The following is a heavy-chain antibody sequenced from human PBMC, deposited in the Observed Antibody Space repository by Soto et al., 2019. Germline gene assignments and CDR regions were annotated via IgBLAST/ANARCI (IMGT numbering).Heavy chain of an antibody. J-gene: IGHJ4*02. CDR2: INPSGGST. V-gene: IGHV1-46*01. D-gene: IGHD3-3*01. Sequence: GSSVKVSCKASGYTFTSYYMHWVRQAPGQGLEWMGIINPSGGSTSYAQKFQGRVTMTRDTSTSTVYMELSSLRSEDTAVYYCARGFLEWLLPEHPFDYWGQGTLVTVYS. CDR1: GYTFTSYY. CDR3: ARGFLEWLLPEHPFDY.